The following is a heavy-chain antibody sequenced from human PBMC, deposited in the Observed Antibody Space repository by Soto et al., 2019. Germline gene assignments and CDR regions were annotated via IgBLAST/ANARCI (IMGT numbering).Heavy chain of an antibody. D-gene: IGHD2-2*01. Sequence: GESLKISCKGSGYSFTSYWIGWVRQMPGKGLEWMGIIYPGDSDTRYSPSFQGQATISADKSISTAYLQWSSLKASDTAMYYCARHVRRQYCSSTSCPYYYGMDVWGQGTTVTVSS. CDR3: ARHVRRQYCSSTSCPYYYGMDV. J-gene: IGHJ6*02. CDR2: IYPGDSDT. CDR1: GYSFTSYW. V-gene: IGHV5-51*01.